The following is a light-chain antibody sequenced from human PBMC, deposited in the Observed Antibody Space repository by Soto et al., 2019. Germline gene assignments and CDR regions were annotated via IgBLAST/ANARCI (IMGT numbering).Light chain of an antibody. V-gene: IGKV3-15*01. Sequence: EIVMTQSPATLSVSPGERATLSCRASQSVYRNLAWYQQNPGQPPRLFVYEASTWASGIPARFSGSGSGTEFALTISSRQSEDFAVYYCQQYNKWPLTFGGGTKVEVK. CDR3: QQYNKWPLT. J-gene: IGKJ4*01. CDR2: EAS. CDR1: QSVYRN.